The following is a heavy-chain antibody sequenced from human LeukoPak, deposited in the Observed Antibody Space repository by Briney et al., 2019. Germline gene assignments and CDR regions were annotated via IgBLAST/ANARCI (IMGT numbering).Heavy chain of an antibody. J-gene: IGHJ3*02. V-gene: IGHV3-53*01. D-gene: IGHD3-22*01. Sequence: GESLKISCAASGFSVSNNYMTWVRQAPGMGLEWVSLIYSGGRADYADSVKGRFTISRDNSKNTLYLQMNSLRPEDTAVYYCASWAVSDGSAYWHDTWGQGTMVTVSS. CDR1: GFSVSNNY. CDR2: IYSGGRA. CDR3: ASWAVSDGSAYWHDT.